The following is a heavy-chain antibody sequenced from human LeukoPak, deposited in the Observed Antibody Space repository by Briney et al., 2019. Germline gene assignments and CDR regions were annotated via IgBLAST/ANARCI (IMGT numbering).Heavy chain of an antibody. D-gene: IGHD3-10*01. V-gene: IGHV3-74*01. CDR1: GYTFSRYW. J-gene: IGHJ4*02. CDR2: INEDGSST. CDR3: TTDTFGARDS. Sequence: GGSLRLSCAASGYTFSRYWMHWVRQGPGKGLVWVSRINEDGSSTSYAESVRGRFTISRDNAKNTLYLQMNSLRAEDAAVYYCTTDTFGARDSWGQRTMVTVSS.